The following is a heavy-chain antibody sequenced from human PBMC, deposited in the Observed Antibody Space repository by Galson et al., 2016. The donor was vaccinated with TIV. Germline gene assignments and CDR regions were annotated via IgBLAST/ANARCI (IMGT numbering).Heavy chain of an antibody. CDR2: INPRSGGT. Sequence: SVKVSCKASGYTFTDDYIHWVRQAPGQGLEWIGWINPRSGGTFYAQRFQGWVTMTRDTSISTTYMDLRRLKFNDTAVYYCARGLSDSRGFDPWGQGTLVTVSS. D-gene: IGHD2-21*02. V-gene: IGHV1-2*04. CDR1: GYTFTDDY. CDR3: ARGLSDSRGFDP. J-gene: IGHJ5*02.